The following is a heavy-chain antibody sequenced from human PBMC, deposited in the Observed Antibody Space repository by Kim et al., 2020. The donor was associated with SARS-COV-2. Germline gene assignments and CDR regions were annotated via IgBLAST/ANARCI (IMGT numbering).Heavy chain of an antibody. D-gene: IGHD3-22*01. CDR2: IYPGDSDT. J-gene: IGHJ4*02. V-gene: IGHV5-51*01. Sequence: GESLKISCKGSGYSFTSYWIGWVRQMPGKGLEWMGIIYPGDSDTRYSPSFQGQVTISADKSISTAYLQWSSLKASDTAMYYCARDTGDYDSSGYYFDYWGQGTLVTVSS. CDR1: GYSFTSYW. CDR3: ARDTGDYDSSGYYFDY.